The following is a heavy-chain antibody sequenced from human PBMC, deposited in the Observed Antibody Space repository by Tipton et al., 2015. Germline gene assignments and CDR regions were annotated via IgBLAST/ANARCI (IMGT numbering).Heavy chain of an antibody. Sequence: TLSLTCTVSGGSVTSGSYYWSWIRQPPGKGLEWIGYISYSGSTHYNPSFKSRVAISVDTSKNQFSLTLNSVTAADTAVYYCARDLEHGMDVWGQGTTVTVSS. V-gene: IGHV4-61*01. J-gene: IGHJ6*02. CDR3: ARDLEHGMDV. CDR2: ISYSGST. D-gene: IGHD5-24*01. CDR1: GGSVTSGSYY.